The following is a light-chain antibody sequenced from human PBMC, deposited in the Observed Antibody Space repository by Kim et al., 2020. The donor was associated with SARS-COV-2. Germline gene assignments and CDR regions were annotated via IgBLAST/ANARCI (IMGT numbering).Light chain of an antibody. Sequence: SYELTQPPSVSVAPGKTARITCGGNNIGSKNVHWYQQKPGQAPVLVIYYDSDRPSGIPERFSGSNSGNTATLTISRVEAGDEADYYCQVWDSSSDHLWVFGTGTKVTVL. J-gene: IGLJ1*01. CDR1: NIGSKN. V-gene: IGLV3-21*04. CDR2: YDS. CDR3: QVWDSSSDHLWV.